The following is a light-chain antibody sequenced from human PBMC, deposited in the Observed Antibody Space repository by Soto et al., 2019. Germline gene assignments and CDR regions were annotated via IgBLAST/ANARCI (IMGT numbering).Light chain of an antibody. CDR1: QGISNY. Sequence: DIQMTQSPSTLSSSLGDRVTITCRASQGISNYLAWYQQQPGNVPKLLIYVASTLQSGVLSRFSGSGSGTDFTLTISRLQPEDFATYYCQKYNSSPWTFGQGTKVEIK. V-gene: IGKV1-27*01. CDR3: QKYNSSPWT. CDR2: VAS. J-gene: IGKJ1*01.